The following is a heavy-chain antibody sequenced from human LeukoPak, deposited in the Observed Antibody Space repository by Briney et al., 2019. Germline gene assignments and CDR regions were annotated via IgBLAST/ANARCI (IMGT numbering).Heavy chain of an antibody. V-gene: IGHV3-7*01. D-gene: IGHD5-12*01. CDR3: VRDGGVSGYDLLDY. CDR2: INQDGSEE. J-gene: IGHJ4*02. CDR1: GFTFSHYW. Sequence: GGSLRLSCAASGFTFSHYWMTWVRQAPGKGLEWVAQINQDGSEEYYMDSVKARFTISRDNAKNSVFLQMNSLRAEDTAVYYCVRDGGVSGYDLLDYWGQGTLVTISS.